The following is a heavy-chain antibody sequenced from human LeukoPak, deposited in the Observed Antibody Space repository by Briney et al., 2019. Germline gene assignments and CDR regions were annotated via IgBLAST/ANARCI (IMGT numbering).Heavy chain of an antibody. V-gene: IGHV5-10-1*01. CDR1: GYSFTNYW. CDR3: ARTRGYSYGPPFDF. J-gene: IGHJ4*02. D-gene: IGHD5-18*01. CDR2: IDPSDSYT. Sequence: GESLKISCKGSGYSFTNYWITWVRQMPGKGLEWMGRIDPSDSYTNYSPSFQGRVTISADKSITIAYLQWSSLKASDTAMYYCARTRGYSYGPPFDFWGQGTLVTVSS.